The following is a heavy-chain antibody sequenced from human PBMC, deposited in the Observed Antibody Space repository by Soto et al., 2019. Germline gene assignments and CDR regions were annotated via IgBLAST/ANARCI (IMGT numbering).Heavy chain of an antibody. Sequence: PSETLSLTCAVYGGSFSGYYWSWIRQPPGKGLEWLGEINHSGSTNYNPSLKSRVTISVDTSKNQFSSKLSSVTAADTAVYYCARRYDDFWSGYYTRAWFDPWGKGTLVTVSS. V-gene: IGHV4-34*01. D-gene: IGHD3-3*01. CDR2: INHSGST. CDR1: GGSFSGYY. J-gene: IGHJ5*02. CDR3: ARRYDDFWSGYYTRAWFDP.